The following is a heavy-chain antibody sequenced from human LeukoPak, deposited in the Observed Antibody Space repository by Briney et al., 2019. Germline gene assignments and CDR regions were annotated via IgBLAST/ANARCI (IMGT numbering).Heavy chain of an antibody. V-gene: IGHV3-7*01. CDR2: IKQDGSEK. CDR3: AREGMSYYYDSSGYYYVGQGIDY. J-gene: IGHJ4*02. CDR1: GFTFSSYW. Sequence: PGGSLRLSCAASGFTFSSYWMSWVRQAPGKGLEWVANIKQDGSEKYYVDSVKGRFTISRDNAKNSLYLQMNSLRAEDTAVYYCAREGMSYYYDSSGYYYVGQGIDYWGQGTLVTVSS. D-gene: IGHD3-22*01.